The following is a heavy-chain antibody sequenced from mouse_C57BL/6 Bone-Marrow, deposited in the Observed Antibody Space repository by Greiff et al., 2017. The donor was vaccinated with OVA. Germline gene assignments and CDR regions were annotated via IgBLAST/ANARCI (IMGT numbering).Heavy chain of an antibody. CDR1: GFTFSNYW. CDR2: IRLKSDNYAT. Sequence: EVKVVESGGGLVQPGGSMKLSCVASGFTFSNYWMNWVRQSPEKGLEWVAQIRLKSDNYATHYAESVKGRFTISRDDSKSSVYLQMNNLRAEDTGIYYCTGFYYGSSYLYAMDYWGQGTSVTVSS. D-gene: IGHD1-1*01. J-gene: IGHJ4*01. CDR3: TGFYYGSSYLYAMDY. V-gene: IGHV6-3*01.